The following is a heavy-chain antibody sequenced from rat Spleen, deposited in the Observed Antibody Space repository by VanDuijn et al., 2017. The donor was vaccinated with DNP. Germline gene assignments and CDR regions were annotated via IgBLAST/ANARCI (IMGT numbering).Heavy chain of an antibody. D-gene: IGHD1-2*01. Sequence: EVQLVESGGGLVQPGRSLKLSCAASGFTFSNYDMAWVRPAPTKGLEWVASISTGGGIAYYRDSVKGRFTISRDDAKNTQYLQMDSLRSEDTATYYCARHEDYSSYIYGFAYWGQGTLVTVSS. CDR3: ARHEDYSSYIYGFAY. CDR2: ISTGGGIA. J-gene: IGHJ3*01. CDR1: GFTFSNYD. V-gene: IGHV5S13*01.